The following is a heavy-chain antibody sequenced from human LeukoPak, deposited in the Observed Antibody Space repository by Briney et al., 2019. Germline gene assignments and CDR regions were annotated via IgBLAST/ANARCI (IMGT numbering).Heavy chain of an antibody. V-gene: IGHV1-46*01. CDR3: ASEDYYDSSGYSFDY. CDR1: GYTFTSYY. Sequence: GASVKVSCKASGYTFTSYYMHWVRQAPGQGLEWMGIISPSGGSTSYAQKFQGRVTMTRDMSTSTVYMELSSLRSEDTAVYYCASEDYYDSSGYSFDYWGQGTLVTVSS. D-gene: IGHD3-22*01. J-gene: IGHJ4*02. CDR2: ISPSGGST.